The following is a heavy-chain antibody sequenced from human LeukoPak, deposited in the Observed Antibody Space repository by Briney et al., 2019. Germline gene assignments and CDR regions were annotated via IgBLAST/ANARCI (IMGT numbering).Heavy chain of an antibody. CDR2: ISSSSSYT. CDR1: GIPFSDYY. V-gene: IGHV3-11*03. Sequence: GGSLRLSCVVSGIPFSDYYMNWIRQAPGKGLEWISYISSSSSYTDYADSVKGRFTISRDNAKSALYLQMNSLRLEDTAVYYCAAGTAADFWGQGTLVTV. D-gene: IGHD6-13*01. J-gene: IGHJ4*02. CDR3: AAGTAADF.